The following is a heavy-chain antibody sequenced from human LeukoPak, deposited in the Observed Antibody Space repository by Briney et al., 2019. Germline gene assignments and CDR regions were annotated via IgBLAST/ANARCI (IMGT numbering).Heavy chain of an antibody. V-gene: IGHV4-59*08. CDR1: GASISPYY. D-gene: IGHD1-14*01. Sequence: SETLSLTCTVSGASISPYYWTWIRQPPGKGLEWIGYIYSSGSTSYNPSLKSRVTISLDTSNNQFSLRLSSVTAADTAVHYCARLPGTGRFDPWGQGTLVTVSS. J-gene: IGHJ5*02. CDR2: IYSSGST. CDR3: ARLPGTGRFDP.